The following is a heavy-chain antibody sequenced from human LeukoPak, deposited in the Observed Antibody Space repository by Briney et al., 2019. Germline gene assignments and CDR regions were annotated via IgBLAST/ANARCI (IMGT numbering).Heavy chain of an antibody. D-gene: IGHD4-17*01. Sequence: SVKVSCKASGGTFSSYAISWVRQAPGQGLEWMGRIIPIFGTANYAQKFQGRVTITTDESTSTAYMELSSLRSEDTAVYYCARAYGDYVWTRNEYFQHWGQGTLVTVSS. V-gene: IGHV1-69*05. CDR1: GGTFSSYA. CDR2: IIPIFGTA. CDR3: ARAYGDYVWTRNEYFQH. J-gene: IGHJ1*01.